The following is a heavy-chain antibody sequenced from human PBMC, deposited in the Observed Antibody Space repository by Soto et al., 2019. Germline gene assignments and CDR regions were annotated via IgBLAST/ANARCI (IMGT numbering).Heavy chain of an antibody. V-gene: IGHV3-48*04. CDR2: ISSSSTI. D-gene: IGHD6-13*01. Sequence: GGSLRLSCAASGFTFSSYSMNWVRQAPGKGLEWVSYISSSSTIYYADSVKGRFTISRDNAKNSLHLQMNSLRAEDTAVYYGARDQIAAAGPATFFDYWGQGTLVTVSS. J-gene: IGHJ4*02. CDR3: ARDQIAAAGPATFFDY. CDR1: GFTFSSYS.